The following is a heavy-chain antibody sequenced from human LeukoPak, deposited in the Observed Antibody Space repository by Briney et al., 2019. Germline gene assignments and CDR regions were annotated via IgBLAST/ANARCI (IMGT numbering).Heavy chain of an antibody. CDR3: AKGIDYYGSAGDV. D-gene: IGHD3-10*01. J-gene: IGHJ6*04. Sequence: GGSLRLSCAASGFTFSTYGMHWVRQAPGKGLEWVAFIRYDGRNKYYADSVKGRFTISRDNSKNTLYLQMNSLRAEDTAVYYCAKGIDYYGSAGDVWGKGTTVTISS. CDR1: GFTFSTYG. CDR2: IRYDGRNK. V-gene: IGHV3-30*02.